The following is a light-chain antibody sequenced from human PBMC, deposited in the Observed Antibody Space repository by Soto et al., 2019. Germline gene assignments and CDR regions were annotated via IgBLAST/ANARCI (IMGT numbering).Light chain of an antibody. CDR1: SIGSKR. Sequence: SYDLTQPPSVSVAPGQTARITCGGNSIGSKRVHWYQQKPGQAPVLVVHDDSDRPSGIPERLSGSNSGNTATLTISRVEAGDEADYYCQVWDSRSDHRVFGGGTKLTVL. CDR2: DDS. CDR3: QVWDSRSDHRV. V-gene: IGLV3-21*02. J-gene: IGLJ3*02.